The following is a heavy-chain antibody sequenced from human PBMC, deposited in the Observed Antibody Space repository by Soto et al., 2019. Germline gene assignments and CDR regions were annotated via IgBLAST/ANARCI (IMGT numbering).Heavy chain of an antibody. CDR2: IIPIFGTA. D-gene: IGHD3-22*01. J-gene: IGHJ4*02. CDR1: GYTFTNYG. Sequence: ASVKVSCKASGYTFTNYGITWVRQAPGQGLEWMGGIIPIFGTANYAQKFQGRVTITADESTSTAYMELSSLRSEDTAVYYCARSYYDSSGYYPRLFFDYWGQGTLVTVSS. V-gene: IGHV1-69*13. CDR3: ARSYYDSSGYYPRLFFDY.